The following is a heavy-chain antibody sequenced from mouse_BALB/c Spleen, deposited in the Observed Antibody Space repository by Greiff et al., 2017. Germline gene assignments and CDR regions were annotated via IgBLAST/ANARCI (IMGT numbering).Heavy chain of an antibody. J-gene: IGHJ4*01. CDR2: IYPYNGGT. CDR1: GYTFTDYN. V-gene: IGHV1S29*02. D-gene: IGHD1-2*01. Sequence: VQLQQSGPELVKPGASVKISCKASGYTFTDYNMHWVKQSHGKSLEWIGYIYPYNGGTGYNQKFKSKATLTVDNSSSTAYMELRSLTSEDSAVYYCARHYYGYEGYAMDYWGQGTSVTVSS. CDR3: ARHYYGYEGYAMDY.